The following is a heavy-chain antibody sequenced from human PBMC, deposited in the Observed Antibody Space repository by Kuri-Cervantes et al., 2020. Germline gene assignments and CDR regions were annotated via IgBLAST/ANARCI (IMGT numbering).Heavy chain of an antibody. Sequence: SQTLSLTCAVSNYSISSNYYWGWIRQPPGKGLKWIGGIYHSGITYYNPSLKSRVTISVDTSKNQFSLKLSSVTAADTAVYYCAREDDYAHFDYWGQGTLVTVSS. J-gene: IGHJ4*02. CDR2: IYHSGIT. V-gene: IGHV4-38-2*02. D-gene: IGHD4/OR15-4a*01. CDR1: NYSISSNYY. CDR3: AREDDYAHFDY.